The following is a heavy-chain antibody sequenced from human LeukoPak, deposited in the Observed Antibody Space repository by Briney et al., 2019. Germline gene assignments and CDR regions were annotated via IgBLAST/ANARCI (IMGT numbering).Heavy chain of an antibody. CDR2: IYTSGST. V-gene: IGHV4-4*07. J-gene: IGHJ3*02. CDR1: GGSISSYY. Sequence: SETLSLTCTVSGGSISSYYWSWIRQPAGKGLEWIGRIYTSGSTNYNPSLKSRVTMSVDTSKNQFSLKLSSVTAADTAVYYCARKTGTTGDDAFDIWGQGTMVTVSS. CDR3: ARKTGTTGDDAFDI. D-gene: IGHD1-1*01.